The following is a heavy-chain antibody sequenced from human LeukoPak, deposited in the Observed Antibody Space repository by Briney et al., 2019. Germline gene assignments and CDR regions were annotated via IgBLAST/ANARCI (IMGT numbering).Heavy chain of an antibody. V-gene: IGHV1-24*01. CDR2: FDPEDGET. J-gene: IGHJ5*02. Sequence: ASVKASCKVSGYTLTELSMHWVRQAPGKGLEWMGGFDPEDGETIYAQKFQGRVTMTEDTSTDTAYMELSSLRSEDTAVYYCASQAPHCSSTSCYTRGNWFDPWGQGTLVTVSS. D-gene: IGHD2-2*02. CDR3: ASQAPHCSSTSCYTRGNWFDP. CDR1: GYTLTELS.